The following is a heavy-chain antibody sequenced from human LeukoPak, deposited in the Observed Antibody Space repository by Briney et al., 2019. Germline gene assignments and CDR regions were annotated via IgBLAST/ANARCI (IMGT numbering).Heavy chain of an antibody. CDR1: GGSISSYY. CDR2: IYYSGST. V-gene: IGHV4-59*01. J-gene: IGHJ4*02. Sequence: PSETLSLTCTVSGGSISSYYWSWIRQPPGKGLEWIGYIYYSGSTNYNPSLKSRVTISVDTSKNQFSLKLSSVTAADTAVYYCARGNDASSFPGWGQGTLVTVSS. CDR3: ARGNDASSFPG. D-gene: IGHD1-1*01.